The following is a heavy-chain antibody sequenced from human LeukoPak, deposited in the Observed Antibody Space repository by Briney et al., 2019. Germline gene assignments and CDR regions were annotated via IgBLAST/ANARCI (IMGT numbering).Heavy chain of an antibody. D-gene: IGHD2-15*01. CDR1: GFIVSSNY. V-gene: IGHV3-66*01. Sequence: PGGSLRLSCAASGFIVSSNYMTWVRQAPGKGLEWVSLIYSGGSTYYADSVKGRFTISRDKSKNTLYLQMNSLRAEDTAVYYCVRDSGGSSPFDYWGQGTLVTVSS. CDR3: VRDSGGSSPFDY. CDR2: IYSGGST. J-gene: IGHJ4*02.